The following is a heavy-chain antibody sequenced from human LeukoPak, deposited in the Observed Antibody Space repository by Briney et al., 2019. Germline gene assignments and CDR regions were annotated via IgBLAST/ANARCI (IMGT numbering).Heavy chain of an antibody. J-gene: IGHJ2*01. V-gene: IGHV4-34*01. Sequence: SETLSLTCAVYGGSFSGYYWSWIRQPPGKGLEWIGEINHSGSTNYNPSLKSRVTISVDTSKNQFSLKLSSVTAADTAVYYCAGPRTGYFDLWGRGTLVTVSS. D-gene: IGHD1-1*01. CDR3: AGPRTGYFDL. CDR2: INHSGST. CDR1: GGSFSGYY.